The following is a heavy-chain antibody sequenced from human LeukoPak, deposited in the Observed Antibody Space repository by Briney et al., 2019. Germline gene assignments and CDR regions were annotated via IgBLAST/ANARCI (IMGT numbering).Heavy chain of an antibody. J-gene: IGHJ6*04. Sequence: GGSLRLCCAASGFTFSSYTMNWVRQAPGKGLEWVSSITSSSSYIYYADSVKGRFTISRDNAKNSLYLQMNSLRAEDTAVYYCAELGITMIGGVWGKGTTVTISS. CDR1: GFTFSSYT. D-gene: IGHD3-10*02. CDR3: AELGITMIGGV. CDR2: ITSSSSYI. V-gene: IGHV3-21*01.